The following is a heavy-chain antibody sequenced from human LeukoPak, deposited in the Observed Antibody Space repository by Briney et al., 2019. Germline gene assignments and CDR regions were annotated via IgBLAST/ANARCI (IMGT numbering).Heavy chain of an antibody. V-gene: IGHV5-51*01. CDR1: GYSFTSYW. D-gene: IGHD3-22*01. J-gene: IGHJ3*02. CDR3: ARPKIPRRGIVIDAFDI. CDR2: IYPGDSDT. Sequence: GESLKISCKGSGYSFTSYWIGWVRQMPGKGLEWMGIIYPGDSDTRYSPSFQGQVTISADKSISTAYLQRSSLKASDTTMYYCARPKIPRRGIVIDAFDIWGQGTMVTVSS.